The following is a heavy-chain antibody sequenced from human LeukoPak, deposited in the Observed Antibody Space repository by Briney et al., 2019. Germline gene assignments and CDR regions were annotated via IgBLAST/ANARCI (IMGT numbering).Heavy chain of an antibody. V-gene: IGHV4-39*01. CDR1: GGFISSSSYY. Sequence: PSETLSLTCTVSGGFISSSSYYWGWIRQPPGKGLEWIGSIYYSGSTYYNPSLKSRVTISVDTSKNQFSLKLSSVTAADTAVYYCASRWGYYDSSGYYYVASLDAFDIWGQGTMVTVSS. CDR3: ASRWGYYDSSGYYYVASLDAFDI. D-gene: IGHD3-22*01. J-gene: IGHJ3*02. CDR2: IYYSGST.